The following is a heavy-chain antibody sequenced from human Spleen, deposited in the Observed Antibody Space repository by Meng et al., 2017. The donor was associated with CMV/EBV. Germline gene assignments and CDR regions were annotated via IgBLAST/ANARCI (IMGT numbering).Heavy chain of an antibody. Sequence: SGGSIRSSSYYWGWIRQPPGKGLEWIGNVYDSGRTDYSPSLRSRVTISVDTSKKQFSLNLTSLSVADTAVYFCAAPGNRYGYADLDYWGQGILVTVSS. CDR1: GGSIRSSSYY. CDR3: AAPGNRYGYADLDY. J-gene: IGHJ4*02. D-gene: IGHD5-18*01. V-gene: IGHV4-39*01. CDR2: VYDSGRT.